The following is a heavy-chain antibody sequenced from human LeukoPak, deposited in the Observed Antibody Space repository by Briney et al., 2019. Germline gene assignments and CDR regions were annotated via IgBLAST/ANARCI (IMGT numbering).Heavy chain of an antibody. CDR2: ISPGGVSP. V-gene: IGHV3-23*01. CDR1: GLAFNKDV. CDR3: AKRIDIAVVPEAATHQAFDV. Sequence: PGGSLRLSCVVSGLAFNKDVMSWFRQAPGKGLEWVSSISPGGVSPNHADSVKGRFTVSRDDSLNTLYLQMNSLRVDDTAVYYCAKRIDIAVVPEAATHQAFDVWGQGTMVTASS. J-gene: IGHJ3*01. D-gene: IGHD2-2*01.